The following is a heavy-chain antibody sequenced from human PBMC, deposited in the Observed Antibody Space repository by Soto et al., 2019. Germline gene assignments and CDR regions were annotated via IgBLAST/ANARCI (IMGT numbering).Heavy chain of an antibody. V-gene: IGHV3-11*06. CDR3: ARSDDYVWGSYGDWFDP. CDR1: GFTFSDYY. D-gene: IGHD3-16*01. Sequence: PGGSLRLSCAAPGFTFSDYYMSWIRQAPGKGLEWVSYISSSSSYTNYADSVKGRFTISRDNAKNSLYLQMNSLRAEDTAVYYCARSDDYVWGSYGDWFDPWGQGTLVTVSS. J-gene: IGHJ5*02. CDR2: ISSSSSYT.